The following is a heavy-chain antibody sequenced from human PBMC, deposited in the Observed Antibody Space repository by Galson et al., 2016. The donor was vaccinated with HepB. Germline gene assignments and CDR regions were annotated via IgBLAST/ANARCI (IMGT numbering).Heavy chain of an antibody. V-gene: IGHV4-59*01. Sequence: SETLSLTCNVSGGSISSYFWSWIRQPPGKGLEWIGCIYKTGTTNYSPSLNSRVTLSVDTSKNQFSLKLGSVTAADTAIYYCARGVTGTPYFDFWGQGALVTVSS. CDR2: IYKTGTT. CDR3: ARGVTGTPYFDF. D-gene: IGHD2-21*02. J-gene: IGHJ4*02. CDR1: GGSISSYF.